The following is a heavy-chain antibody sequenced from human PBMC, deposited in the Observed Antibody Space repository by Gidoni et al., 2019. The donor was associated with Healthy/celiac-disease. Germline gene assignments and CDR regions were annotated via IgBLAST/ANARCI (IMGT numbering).Heavy chain of an antibody. CDR1: GGSFSGYY. J-gene: IGHJ4*02. D-gene: IGHD3-16*01. Sequence: QVQLQQWGAGLLKPSETLSLTCAVYGGSFSGYYWSWIRQPPGKGLEWIGEINHSGSTNYNPSLKSRVTISVDTSKNQFSLKLSSVTAADTAVYYCARWGKLGGVDYWGQGTLVTVSS. CDR3: ARWGKLGGVDY. CDR2: INHSGST. V-gene: IGHV4-34*01.